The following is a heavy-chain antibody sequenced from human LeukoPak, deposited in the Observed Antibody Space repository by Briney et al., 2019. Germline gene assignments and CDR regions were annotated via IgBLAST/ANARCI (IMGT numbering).Heavy chain of an antibody. CDR3: AKEFWSGYQYFDY. Sequence: GGSLRLSCAASGFTFSTYDMHWVRQAPGKGLEWLAVISYERSNIYYADSVKGRFTISRDNSKNTLYLQMNSLRAEDTAVYYCAKEFWSGYQYFDYWGQGTLVTVSS. D-gene: IGHD3-3*01. V-gene: IGHV3-30*18. CDR2: ISYERSNI. CDR1: GFTFSTYD. J-gene: IGHJ4*02.